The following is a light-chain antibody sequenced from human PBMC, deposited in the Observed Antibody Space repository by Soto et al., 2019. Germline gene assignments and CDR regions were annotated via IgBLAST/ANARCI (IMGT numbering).Light chain of an antibody. V-gene: IGKV4-1*01. Sequence: DIVMTQSPDSLAVSLGERAPINCKSSQSVLYSSNNKNYLAWYQQKPGQPPKLLIYWASTRESGVPDRFSGSGSGTEFTLTISSLQAEDVSAYYCQQYYSSPITFGQGTRLEIK. CDR3: QQYYSSPIT. CDR2: WAS. CDR1: QSVLYSSNNKNY. J-gene: IGKJ5*01.